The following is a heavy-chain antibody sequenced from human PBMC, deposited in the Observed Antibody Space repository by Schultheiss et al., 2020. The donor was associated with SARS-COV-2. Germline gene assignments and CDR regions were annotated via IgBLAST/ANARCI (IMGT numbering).Heavy chain of an antibody. D-gene: IGHD6-6*01. CDR1: GFTFITYG. Sequence: SCAASGFTFITYGMHWVRQAPGKGLEWVSVISYDGTKKYYADSVKGRFTISRDNSKNTLYLQMSSLRGDDTAVYYCAKDLSGWYSSSSLYGMDVWGQGTTVTVSS. V-gene: IGHV3-30*18. CDR3: AKDLSGWYSSSSLYGMDV. J-gene: IGHJ6*02. CDR2: ISYDGTKK.